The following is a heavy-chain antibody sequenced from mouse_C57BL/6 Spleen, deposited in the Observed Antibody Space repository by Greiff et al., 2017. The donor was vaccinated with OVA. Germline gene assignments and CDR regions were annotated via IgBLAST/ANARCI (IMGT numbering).Heavy chain of an antibody. CDR1: GYTFTSYW. J-gene: IGHJ2*01. CDR3: ARGGITTVVVHFDY. Sequence: VQLQQPGAELVKPGASVKMSCKASGYTFTSYWITWVKQRPGQGLEWIGDIYPGSGSTNYNEKFKSKAPLTVDPSSSTAYMQLSSLTSEDSAVYYCARGGITTVVVHFDYWGQGTTLTVSS. D-gene: IGHD1-1*01. CDR2: IYPGSGST. V-gene: IGHV1-55*01.